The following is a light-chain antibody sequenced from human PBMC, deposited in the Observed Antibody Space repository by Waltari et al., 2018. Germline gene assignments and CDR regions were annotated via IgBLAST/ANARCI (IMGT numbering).Light chain of an antibody. CDR1: QSVSIY. Sequence: IVLTQSPGTLSLSPGERATLSCRASQSVSIYLAWYQQKPGQAPRLLIYHTSTRATGIPDRFSGSGSGTDFSLTISGLEPEDFAVYYCQHYKSLPVSFGQWTRVEIK. J-gene: IGKJ1*01. CDR2: HTS. V-gene: IGKV3-20*01. CDR3: QHYKSLPVS.